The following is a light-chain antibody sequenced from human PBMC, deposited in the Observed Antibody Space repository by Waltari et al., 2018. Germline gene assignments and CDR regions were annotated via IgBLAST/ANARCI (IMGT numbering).Light chain of an antibody. CDR2: EGY. J-gene: IGLJ3*02. CDR3: CSYANNRPRV. Sequence: QAALTQPASVSGSPGQSITISCTGTSSDVCSYNLYSWYQQHPGKAPKLIIYEGYKRPSGVSNRFSGSKSGDTASLTISGVQAEDEADYYCCSYANNRPRVFGGGTKLTVI. V-gene: IGLV2-23*01. CDR1: SSDVCSYNL.